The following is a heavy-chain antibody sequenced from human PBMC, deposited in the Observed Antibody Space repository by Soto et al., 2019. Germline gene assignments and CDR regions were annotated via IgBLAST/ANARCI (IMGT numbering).Heavy chain of an antibody. CDR1: GFTFSIYA. CDR3: AKDAPGSGWLSDY. D-gene: IGHD3-22*01. J-gene: IGHJ4*02. Sequence: GGSLRLSCAASGFTFSIYAMSWVRQTPGKGLEWVSTIGTVGGGTSYADFVGGRFTISRDNSRNTLYLQMYSLRAEDTAVYYCAKDAPGSGWLSDYWGLGTLVTVSS. CDR2: IGTVGGGT. V-gene: IGHV3-23*01.